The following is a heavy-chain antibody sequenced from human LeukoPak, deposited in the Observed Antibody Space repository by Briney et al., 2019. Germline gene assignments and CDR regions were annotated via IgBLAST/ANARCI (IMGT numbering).Heavy chain of an antibody. CDR1: GGSFSGYY. D-gene: IGHD6-19*01. Sequence: SETLSLTCAVYGGSFSGYYWSWIRQPPGKGLEWIGEINHSGSTNYNPPLKSRVTISVDTSKNQFSLKLSSVTAADTAVYYCARVRGGSSGWYSPSFFYWGQGTLVTVSS. CDR3: ARVRGGSSGWYSPSFFY. CDR2: INHSGST. J-gene: IGHJ4*02. V-gene: IGHV4-34*01.